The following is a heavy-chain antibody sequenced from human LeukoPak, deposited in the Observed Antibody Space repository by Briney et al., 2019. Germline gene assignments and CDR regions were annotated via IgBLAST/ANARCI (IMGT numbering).Heavy chain of an antibody. J-gene: IGHJ4*02. CDR1: SFTFSKTW. CDR2: VKSENEGGTT. V-gene: IGHV3-15*01. CDR3: TTELYCSSTTCPLTFDT. D-gene: IGHD2-2*01. Sequence: KTGGSLRLSCASSSFTFSKTWMSWVRQAPGKGLEWVGRVKSENEGGTTEYAAPVKGRFTISRDDPKKTVSLQMNSLKTEDTAMYFCTTELYCSSTTCPLTFDTWGQGTLVTVSS.